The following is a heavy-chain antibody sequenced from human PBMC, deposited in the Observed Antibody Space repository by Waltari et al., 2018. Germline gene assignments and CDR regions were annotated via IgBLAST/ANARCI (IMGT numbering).Heavy chain of an antibody. Sequence: QVQLQESGPGLVKPSATLSLTCTVSGPSISNYYWTWIRQPPGKGLEWIGYISDSGSTSYNPSLKSRVTISGDTSKNHFSLKLSSVTAADTAVYYCARTSGAAAGKFDYWGQGTLVTVSS. CDR1: GPSISNYY. CDR3: ARTSGAAAGKFDY. D-gene: IGHD6-13*01. CDR2: ISDSGST. V-gene: IGHV4-59*01. J-gene: IGHJ4*02.